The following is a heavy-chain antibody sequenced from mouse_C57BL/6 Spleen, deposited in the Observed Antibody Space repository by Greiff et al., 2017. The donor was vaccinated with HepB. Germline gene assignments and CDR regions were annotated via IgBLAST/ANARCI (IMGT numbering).Heavy chain of an antibody. D-gene: IGHD1-1*01. CDR1: GYTFTSYW. CDR3: ARKYYGSSPGYFDY. CDR2: IDPSDSET. V-gene: IGHV1-52*01. J-gene: IGHJ2*01. Sequence: QVQLQQPGAELVRPGSSVKLSCKASGYTFTSYWMHWVKQRPIQGLEWIGNIDPSDSETHYNQKFKDKATLTVDKSSSTAYMQLSSLTSEDSAVYYCARKYYGSSPGYFDYWGQGTTLTVSS.